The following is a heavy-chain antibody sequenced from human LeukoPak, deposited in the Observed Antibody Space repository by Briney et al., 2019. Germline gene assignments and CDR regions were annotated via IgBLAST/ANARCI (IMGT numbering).Heavy chain of an antibody. J-gene: IGHJ4*02. D-gene: IGHD4-17*01. V-gene: IGHV1-8*03. CDR2: MNPNSGNT. Sequence: ASVKVSCKASGYTFTSYDINWVRQATGQGLEWMGWMNPNSGNTGYAQKFQGRVTITRNTSISTAYMELSSLRSEDTAVYYYARVVHGDYPDYWGQGTLVTVSS. CDR3: ARVVHGDYPDY. CDR1: GYTFTSYD.